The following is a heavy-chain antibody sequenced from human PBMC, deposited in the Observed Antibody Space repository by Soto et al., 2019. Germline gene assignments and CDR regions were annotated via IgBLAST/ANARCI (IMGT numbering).Heavy chain of an antibody. CDR2: IYYSGST. CDR3: AREGVLRFWEWPGGFDY. D-gene: IGHD3-3*01. Sequence: TLSLTCTVSGGSISSGGYYWSWIRQHPWKGLEWIGYIYYSGSTYYNPSLKSRVTISVDTSKNQFSLKLSSVTAADTAVYYCAREGVLRFWEWPGGFDYWGQGTLVTVSS. V-gene: IGHV4-31*03. CDR1: GGSISSGGYY. J-gene: IGHJ4*02.